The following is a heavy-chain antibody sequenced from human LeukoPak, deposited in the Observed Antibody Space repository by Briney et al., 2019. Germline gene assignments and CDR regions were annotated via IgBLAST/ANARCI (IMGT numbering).Heavy chain of an antibody. V-gene: IGHV4-4*07. CDR1: GGSISSYY. CDR2: IYTSGST. D-gene: IGHD6-19*01. J-gene: IGHJ4*02. Sequence: SETLSLTCTVSGGSISSYYWIWIRQPAGKGLHWIGRIYTSGSTNYNPSLKSRVTMSVDTSKNQFSLKLSSVTAADTAVYYCARARSGWNERYYFDYWGQGTLVTVSS. CDR3: ARARSGWNERYYFDY.